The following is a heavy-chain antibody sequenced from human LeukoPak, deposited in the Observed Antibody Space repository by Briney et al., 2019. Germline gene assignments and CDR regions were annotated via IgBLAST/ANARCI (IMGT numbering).Heavy chain of an antibody. CDR2: ISSSSYI. V-gene: IGHV3-21*01. J-gene: IGHJ4*02. D-gene: IGHD6-13*01. Sequence: GGSLRPSCAASGFTFSSYSMNWVRQAPGKGLEWVSSISSSSYIYYADSVKGRFTISRDNAKNSLYLQMNSLRAEDTAVYYCARELGLAAAPCDYWGQGTLVTVSS. CDR1: GFTFSSYS. CDR3: ARELGLAAAPCDY.